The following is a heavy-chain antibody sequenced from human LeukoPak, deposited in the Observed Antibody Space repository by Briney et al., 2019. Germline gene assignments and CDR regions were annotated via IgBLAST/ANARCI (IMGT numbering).Heavy chain of an antibody. CDR1: GGSFSGYY. CDR3: ARDGSGFNWFDP. Sequence: SETLSLTCAVYGGSFSGYYWSWIRQPPGKGLEWIGEINHSGSTNYNPSLKSRVTISVDTSKNQFSLKLSSVTAADTAVYYCARDGSGFNWFDPWGQGTLVTVSS. J-gene: IGHJ5*02. CDR2: INHSGST. D-gene: IGHD3-22*01. V-gene: IGHV4-34*01.